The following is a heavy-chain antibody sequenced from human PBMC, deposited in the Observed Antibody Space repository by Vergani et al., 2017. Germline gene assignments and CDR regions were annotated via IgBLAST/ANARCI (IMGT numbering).Heavy chain of an antibody. CDR3: ARRIVGATGELFDP. Sequence: QVQLVQSGAELKKPGASVSVSCKGSSHTFQTYGISWVRQAPGQGLEWMGWISAYNGNTNYAQKLQGRVTMTTDTSTSTAYMELRSLRSDDTAVYYCARRIVGATGELFDPWGQGTLVTVSS. CDR1: SHTFQTYG. D-gene: IGHD1-26*01. CDR2: ISAYNGNT. J-gene: IGHJ5*02. V-gene: IGHV1-18*01.